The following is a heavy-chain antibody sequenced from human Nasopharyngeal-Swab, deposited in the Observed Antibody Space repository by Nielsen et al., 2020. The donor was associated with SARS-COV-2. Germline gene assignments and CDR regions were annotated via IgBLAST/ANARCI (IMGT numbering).Heavy chain of an antibody. CDR1: GGSISSSSYY. D-gene: IGHD3-22*01. CDR3: ARPGLHYYDSSGYRNDAFDI. J-gene: IGHJ3*02. CDR2: IYYSGST. Sequence: GSLRLSCTVSGGSISSSSYYWGWIRQPPGKGLEWIGSIYYSGSTYYNPSLKSRVPISVDTSKNQFSLKLSSVTAADTAVYYCARPGLHYYDSSGYRNDAFDIWGQGTMVTVSS. V-gene: IGHV4-39*01.